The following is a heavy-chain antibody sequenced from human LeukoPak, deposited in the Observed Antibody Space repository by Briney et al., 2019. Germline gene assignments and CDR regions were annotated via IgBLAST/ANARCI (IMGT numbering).Heavy chain of an antibody. D-gene: IGHD6-13*01. Sequence: ASVKVSCKASGYTFTGFYMHWVRQAPGQGLEWMGWINPNSGDTNYAQNFQGRVTMTRDTSISTAYVELSRLTSDDTAVYYCASGSLMAATGTGLSSWGQGTLVTVSS. CDR1: GYTFTGFY. CDR3: ASGSLMAATGTGLSS. J-gene: IGHJ5*02. V-gene: IGHV1-2*02. CDR2: INPNSGDT.